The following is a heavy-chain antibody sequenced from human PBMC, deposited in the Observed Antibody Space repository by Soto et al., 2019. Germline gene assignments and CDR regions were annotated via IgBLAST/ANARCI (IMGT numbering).Heavy chain of an antibody. CDR2: IRGSGGST. V-gene: IGHV3-23*01. Sequence: EVQLLESGGGLVQPGGSLRLSCAASGFTFSSYAMSWVRQAPGKGLVWVSAIRGSGGSTYYADSVKGRFTISRDNSKNTLYLQMNRLRAEDTGVYYCAKASGWFGEFDYWGQGTLVSVSS. D-gene: IGHD3-10*01. J-gene: IGHJ4*02. CDR1: GFTFSSYA. CDR3: AKASGWFGEFDY.